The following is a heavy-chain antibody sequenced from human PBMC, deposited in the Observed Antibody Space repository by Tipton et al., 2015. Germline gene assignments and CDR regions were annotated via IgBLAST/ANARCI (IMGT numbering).Heavy chain of an antibody. CDR2: IYYSGST. Sequence: TLSLTCTVSGGSISSGGYYWSWIRQHPGKGLEWIGSIYYSGSTYYNPSLKSRVTISVDTSKNQFSLKLSSVTAAETAVYYCVSTPSGSQWSRYYYGMDVWGQGTSVTVSS. CDR3: VSTPSGSQWSRYYYGMDV. CDR1: GGSISSGGYY. D-gene: IGHD1-26*01. J-gene: IGHJ6*02. V-gene: IGHV4-39*01.